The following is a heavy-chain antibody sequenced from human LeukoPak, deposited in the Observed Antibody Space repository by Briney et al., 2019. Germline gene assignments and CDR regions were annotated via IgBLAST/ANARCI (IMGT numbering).Heavy chain of an antibody. D-gene: IGHD6-13*01. CDR3: TRPSGKSSSWYSS. Sequence: SVKVSCKASGGTFSSYAISWVRQAPGQGLEWMGGIIPIFGTANYAQKFQGRVTITADESTSTAYMELSSLRSEDTAVYYCTRPSGKSSSWYSSWGQGTLVTVSS. J-gene: IGHJ5*02. CDR2: IIPIFGTA. CDR1: GGTFSSYA. V-gene: IGHV1-69*13.